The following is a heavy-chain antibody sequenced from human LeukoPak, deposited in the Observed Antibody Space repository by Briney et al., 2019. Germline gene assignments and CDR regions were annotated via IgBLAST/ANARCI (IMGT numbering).Heavy chain of an antibody. D-gene: IGHD6-13*01. CDR2: IYYSGST. CDR3: ARGEQLVART. CDR1: GGSISSSSYY. Sequence: SETLSLTCTVSGGSISSSSYYWGWIRQPPGKGLEWIGSIYYSGSTYYNPSLKSRVTISVDTSKNQFSLKLSSVTAADTAVYYCARGEQLVARTWGQGTLVTVPS. J-gene: IGHJ5*02. V-gene: IGHV4-39*01.